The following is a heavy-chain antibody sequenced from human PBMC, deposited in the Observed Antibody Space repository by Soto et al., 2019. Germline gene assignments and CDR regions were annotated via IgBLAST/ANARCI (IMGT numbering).Heavy chain of an antibody. CDR3: ARERDYYDSSGYVGAFDI. CDR1: GGTFSSYA. D-gene: IGHD3-22*01. Sequence: QVQLVQSGAEVKKPGSSVKVSCKASGGTFSSYAISWVRQAPGQGLEWMGGIIPIFGTANYAQKFQGRVTITADESTSTAYMERSSLRSEDTAVYYCARERDYYDSSGYVGAFDIWGQGTMVTVSS. V-gene: IGHV1-69*01. J-gene: IGHJ3*02. CDR2: IIPIFGTA.